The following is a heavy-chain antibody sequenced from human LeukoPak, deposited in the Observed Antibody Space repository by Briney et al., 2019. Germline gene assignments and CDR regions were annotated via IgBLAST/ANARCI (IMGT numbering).Heavy chain of an antibody. CDR2: ISYDGSNK. V-gene: IGHV3-30*18. J-gene: IGHJ4*02. Sequence: SGGSLRLSCAASGFTFSSYGMHWVRQAPGKGLEWVAVISYDGSNKYYADSVKGRFTISRDNSKNTLYLQMNSLRAEDTAVYYCAKPYYYDSSGYEYYFDYWGQGTLVTVSS. CDR1: GFTFSSYG. D-gene: IGHD3-22*01. CDR3: AKPYYYDSSGYEYYFDY.